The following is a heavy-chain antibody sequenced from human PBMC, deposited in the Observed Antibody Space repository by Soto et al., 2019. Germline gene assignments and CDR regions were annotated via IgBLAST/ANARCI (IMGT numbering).Heavy chain of an antibody. CDR1: GYTFTSYG. CDR2: ISAYNGNT. Sequence: RASVKVSCKASGYTFTSYGISWVRQAPGQGLEWMGWISAYNGNTNYAQKLQGRVTMTTDTSTSTAYMELRSLRSDDTAVYYCAREGAVVPAAPYGLDYWGQGTLVTVS. J-gene: IGHJ4*02. D-gene: IGHD2-2*01. V-gene: IGHV1-18*04. CDR3: AREGAVVPAAPYGLDY.